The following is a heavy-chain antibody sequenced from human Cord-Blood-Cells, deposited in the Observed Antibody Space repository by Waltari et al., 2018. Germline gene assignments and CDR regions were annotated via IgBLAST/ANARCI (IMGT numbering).Heavy chain of an antibody. Sequence: QVQLQESGPGLVKPSQTLSLTCTVSGGSISSGGYYWRWIRQHPGKGLEWIGYIYYSGSTYYNPSLKSRVTISVDTSKNQFSLKLSSVTAADTAVYYCARASDDFWSGYSNWFDPWGQGTLVTVSS. V-gene: IGHV4-31*03. CDR2: IYYSGST. D-gene: IGHD3-3*01. J-gene: IGHJ5*02. CDR1: GGSISSGGYY. CDR3: ARASDDFWSGYSNWFDP.